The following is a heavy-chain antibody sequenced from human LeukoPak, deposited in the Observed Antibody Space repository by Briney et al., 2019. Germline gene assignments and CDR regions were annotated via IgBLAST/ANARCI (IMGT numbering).Heavy chain of an antibody. D-gene: IGHD2-15*01. Sequence: GGSLRLSCAASGFTFSSYAMHWVRQAPGKGLEGVAVISYDGSNKYYADSVKGRFTTSRDNAKNSLYLQMNSLRSEDTAVYYCARELGKYCSAGSCFSRIYFYYGLDVWGQGTTVTVSS. J-gene: IGHJ6*02. V-gene: IGHV3-30-3*01. CDR3: ARELGKYCSAGSCFSRIYFYYGLDV. CDR1: GFTFSSYA. CDR2: ISYDGSNK.